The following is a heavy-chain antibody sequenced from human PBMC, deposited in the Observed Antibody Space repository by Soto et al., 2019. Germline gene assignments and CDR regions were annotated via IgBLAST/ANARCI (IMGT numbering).Heavy chain of an antibody. J-gene: IGHJ3*02. CDR3: ATFTTKTGTDDAFGI. CDR2: IYPGDSDT. V-gene: IGHV5-51*01. D-gene: IGHD1-1*01. CDR1: GYSFTSYW. Sequence: ESLKISCKGSGYSFTSYWIGWVRQIPGKGLEWMGIIYPGDSDTRYSPSFQGQVTISADKSISTAYLQWSSLKASDTAMYYCATFTTKTGTDDAFGIWGQGTMVTVSS.